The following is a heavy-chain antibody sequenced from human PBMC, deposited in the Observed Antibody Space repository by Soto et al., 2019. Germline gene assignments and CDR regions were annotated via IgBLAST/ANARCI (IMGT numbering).Heavy chain of an antibody. D-gene: IGHD2-2*01. CDR3: TRRASSSFYHFDF. CDR1: GYSFTAYW. V-gene: IGHV5-10-1*01. CDR2: IDPSDSYV. Sequence: GESLKISCQASGYSFTAYWTTWVRQMPGKGLEWMATIDPSDSYVDYSPSFRGHVTLSVDRSITTVYLQWNSLKASDSAMYFCTRRASSSFYHFDFWGQGALVTVSP. J-gene: IGHJ4*02.